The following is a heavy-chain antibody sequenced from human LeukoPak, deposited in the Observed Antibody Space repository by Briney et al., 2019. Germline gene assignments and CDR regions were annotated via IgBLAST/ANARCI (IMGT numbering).Heavy chain of an antibody. CDR1: GGSISSGGYY. CDR3: ARGDYGSGAAFDI. D-gene: IGHD3-16*01. CDR2: IYYSGST. Sequence: SETLSLTCTVSGGSISSGGYYWSWIRQHPGKGLEWIGYIYYSGSTYYNPSLKSRVTISVDTSKNQFSLKLSSVTAADTAVYYCARGDYGSGAAFDIWGQGTMVTVSS. J-gene: IGHJ3*02. V-gene: IGHV4-31*03.